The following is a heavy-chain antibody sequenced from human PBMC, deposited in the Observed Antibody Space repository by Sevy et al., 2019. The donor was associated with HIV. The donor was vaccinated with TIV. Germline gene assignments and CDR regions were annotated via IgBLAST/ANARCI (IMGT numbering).Heavy chain of an antibody. CDR3: AREGRPTMIAYYYYYMDV. CDR2: ISSNGGST. J-gene: IGHJ6*03. Sequence: GGSLRLSCAASGFTFSSYAMHWVRQAPGKGLEYVPAISSNGGSTYYANSVKGRFTISRDNSKNTLYLQMGSLRAEDMAVYYCAREGRPTMIAYYYYYMDVWGKGTTVTVSS. D-gene: IGHD3-22*01. CDR1: GFTFSSYA. V-gene: IGHV3-64*01.